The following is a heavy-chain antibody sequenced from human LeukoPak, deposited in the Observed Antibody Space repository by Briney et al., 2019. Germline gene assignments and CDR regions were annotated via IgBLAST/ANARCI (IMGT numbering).Heavy chain of an antibody. Sequence: GSLRLSCAASGFTFSSYSMNWVRQPPGKRLEWIGEISNSGSTNYNPSLKSRVTISIDKSKNRFSLKLSSVTAADTAVYYCVGVRVGTDYWGQGTLVTVSS. D-gene: IGHD1-1*01. J-gene: IGHJ4*02. V-gene: IGHV4-4*02. CDR2: ISNSGST. CDR1: GFTFSSYSM. CDR3: VGVRVGTDY.